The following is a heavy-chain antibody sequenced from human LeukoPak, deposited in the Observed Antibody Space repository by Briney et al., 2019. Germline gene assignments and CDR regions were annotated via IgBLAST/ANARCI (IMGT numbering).Heavy chain of an antibody. CDR2: IKQDGSEK. J-gene: IGHJ4*02. CDR3: ARQDSSGYSLY. CDR1: GFTFSNYW. D-gene: IGHD3-22*01. Sequence: GGSLRLSCAASGFTFSNYWMSWVRQAPGKGLEWVANIKQDGSEKYYVDSVKGRITISRDNAKKSLYLQMNSLRPDDTAVYYCARQDSSGYSLYWGQGTLVTVSS. V-gene: IGHV3-7*01.